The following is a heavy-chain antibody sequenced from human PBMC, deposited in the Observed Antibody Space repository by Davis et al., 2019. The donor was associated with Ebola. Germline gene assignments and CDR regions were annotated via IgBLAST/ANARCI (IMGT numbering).Heavy chain of an antibody. V-gene: IGHV5-51*01. J-gene: IGHJ6*03. D-gene: IGHD2-2*01. CDR1: GYSFTGYW. Sequence: GESLKISCKSSGYSFTGYWIGWVRQMPGKGLEWMGIIYPGDSDSRYSPSFQGLVTISADKSISTAYLEWSSLKASDTAMYYCAGGYCSSTSCLPWDYMDVWGKGTTVTVSS. CDR3: AGGYCSSTSCLPWDYMDV. CDR2: IYPGDSDS.